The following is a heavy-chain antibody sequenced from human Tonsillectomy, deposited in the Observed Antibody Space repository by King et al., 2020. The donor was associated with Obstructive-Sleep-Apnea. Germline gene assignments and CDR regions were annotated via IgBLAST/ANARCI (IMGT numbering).Heavy chain of an antibody. Sequence: VQLVESGGGVVQPGRSLRLSCAASEFSFSTYAMHWVRQAPGKGLEWVAIISYDGGNHHFADSVKGRFTISRDNSRNTLYLQMDSLRPEDTAMYYCASGTDGYSYFYFWRQGTLVTVSS. D-gene: IGHD5-24*01. CDR2: ISYDGGNH. V-gene: IGHV3-30-3*01. CDR1: EFSFSTYA. J-gene: IGHJ4*02. CDR3: ASGTDGYSYFYF.